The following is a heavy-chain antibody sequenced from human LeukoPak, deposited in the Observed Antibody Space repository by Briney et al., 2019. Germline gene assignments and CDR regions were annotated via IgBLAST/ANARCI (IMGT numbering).Heavy chain of an antibody. CDR2: INPNSGGT. CDR1: GYTFTGYY. V-gene: IGHV1-2*02. D-gene: IGHD5-12*01. J-gene: IGHJ4*02. Sequence: WASVKVSCTASGYTFTGYYIHWVRQAPGQGLEWMGWINPNSGGTKYAQKFQGRVTMTRDTSISTAYMELSSLRSDEAAVYYCARGRLATYYYFDDWGQGTLVTVSS. CDR3: ARGRLATYYYFDD.